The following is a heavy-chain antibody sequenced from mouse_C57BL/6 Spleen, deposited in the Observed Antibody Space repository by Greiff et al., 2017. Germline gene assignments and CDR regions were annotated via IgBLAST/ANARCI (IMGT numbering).Heavy chain of an antibody. V-gene: IGHV5-17*01. CDR1: GFTFSDYG. CDR3: AVFYYGYFDV. Sequence: VQLKESGGGLVKPGGSLQLSCAASGFTFSDYGMHWVRQAPEKGLEWVAYISSGSSTIYSADTVKGRFTISRDNAKNTLFLQMTSLRSEDTAMYYCAVFYYGYFDVWCTGTTVTVSS. CDR2: ISSGSSTI. D-gene: IGHD2-1*01. J-gene: IGHJ1*03.